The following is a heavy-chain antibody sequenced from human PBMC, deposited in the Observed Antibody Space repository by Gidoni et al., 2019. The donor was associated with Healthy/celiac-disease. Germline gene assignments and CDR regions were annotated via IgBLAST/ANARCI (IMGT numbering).Heavy chain of an antibody. CDR2: IYYSGST. CDR1: GGSISSYY. D-gene: IGHD6-6*01. J-gene: IGHJ5*02. CDR3: ARSLNGVYSYSSSVWFDP. V-gene: IGHV4-59*01. Sequence: QVQLRESGPGLVKPSETLSLTCTVSGGSISSYYWSWIRQPPGKGLEWIGYIYYSGSTNYNPSLKSRVTISVDTSKNQFSLKLSSVTAADTAVYYCARSLNGVYSYSSSVWFDPWGQGTLVTVSS.